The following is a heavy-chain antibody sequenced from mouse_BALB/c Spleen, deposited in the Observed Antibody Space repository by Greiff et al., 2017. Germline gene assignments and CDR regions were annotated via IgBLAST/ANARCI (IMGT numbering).Heavy chain of an antibody. J-gene: IGHJ1*01. CDR2: ISSGRSTI. Sequence: EVKLMESGGGLVQPGGSRKLSCAASGFTFSSFGMHWVRQAPEKGLEWVAYISSGRSTIYYADTVKGRFTISRDNPKNTLFLQMTSLRSEDTSMYYCAMRWAIHYYGPYWYFEVWGAGTTVTVSS. CDR3: AMRWAIHYYGPYWYFEV. V-gene: IGHV5-17*02. CDR1: GFTFSSFG. D-gene: IGHD1-2*01.